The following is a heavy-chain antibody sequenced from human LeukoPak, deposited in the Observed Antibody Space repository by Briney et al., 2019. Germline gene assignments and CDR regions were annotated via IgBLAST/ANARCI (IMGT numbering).Heavy chain of an antibody. CDR2: IRSKAYGGTT. CDR3: TRGGHFPTVYFDY. V-gene: IGHV3-49*04. Sequence: PGGSLRLSCAASGFTFSSYAMSWVRQAPGKGLEWVGFIRSKAYGGTTEYAASVKGRFTISRDDSKSIAYLQMNSLKTEDTAVYYCTRGGHFPTVYFDYWGQGTLVTVSS. D-gene: IGHD3-3*02. CDR1: GFTFSSYA. J-gene: IGHJ4*02.